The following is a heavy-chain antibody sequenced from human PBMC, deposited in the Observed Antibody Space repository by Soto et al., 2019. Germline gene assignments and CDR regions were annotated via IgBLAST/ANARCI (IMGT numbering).Heavy chain of an antibody. CDR3: AREIGTKSYGMDV. CDR1: GYTFTGYY. V-gene: IGHV1-2*04. J-gene: IGHJ6*02. CDR2: INPNSGGT. D-gene: IGHD1-1*01. Sequence: QVQLVQSGAEVKKPGASVKVSCKASGYTFTGYYMHWVRQAPGQGLEWMGWINPNSGGTNHAQKFQRLVTMTRDTSINTAYRELGRLRSDDTAVYYCAREIGTKSYGMDVWGQGTTVTVSS.